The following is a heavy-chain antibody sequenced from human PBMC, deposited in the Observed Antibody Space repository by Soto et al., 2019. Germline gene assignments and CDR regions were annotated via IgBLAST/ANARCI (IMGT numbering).Heavy chain of an antibody. CDR2: IYWDDDK. Sequence: SGPTLVNATQTLTLTCTFSGFSLSTSGVGVGWIRQPPGKALEGLALIYWDDDKRYSPSLKRRLTITKDTAKNQVVLTMTNMDPVDTATYYCAHRQWGYYDILPGSFDYWGQGTLVTVSS. CDR3: AHRQWGYYDILPGSFDY. D-gene: IGHD3-9*01. CDR1: GFSLSTSGVG. J-gene: IGHJ4*02. V-gene: IGHV2-5*02.